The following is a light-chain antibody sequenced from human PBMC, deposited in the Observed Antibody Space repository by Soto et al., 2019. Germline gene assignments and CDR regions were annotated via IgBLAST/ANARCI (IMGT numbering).Light chain of an antibody. V-gene: IGLV1-40*01. J-gene: IGLJ3*02. Sequence: QSVLTQPPSVSGAPGQKVTISCTRSSSNIGAAYDVHWYQHLPGTAPKLLIYGNNNRPSGVPDRFSGSKSGTSASLAITGPKAEDEADYYCQSYDSSLSGWVFGGGTKLTVL. CDR1: SSNIGAAYD. CDR2: GNN. CDR3: QSYDSSLSGWV.